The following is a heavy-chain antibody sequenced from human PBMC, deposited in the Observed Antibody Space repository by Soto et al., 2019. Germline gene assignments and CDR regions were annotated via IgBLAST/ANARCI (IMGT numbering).Heavy chain of an antibody. CDR2: ISSSGSTI. Sequence: PGGSLRLSCATSGFTFSSYEMNWVRQAPGKGLEWVSYISSSGSTIYYADSVKGRFTISRDNAKNSLYLQMNSLRAEDTAVYYCASPKFYYDSSGYYYWGQGTLVTVSS. J-gene: IGHJ4*02. CDR1: GFTFSSYE. D-gene: IGHD3-22*01. CDR3: ASPKFYYDSSGYYY. V-gene: IGHV3-48*03.